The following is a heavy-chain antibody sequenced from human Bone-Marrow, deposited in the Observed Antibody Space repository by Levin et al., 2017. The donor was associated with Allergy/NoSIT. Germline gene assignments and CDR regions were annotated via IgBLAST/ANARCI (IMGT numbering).Heavy chain of an antibody. CDR2: IYSGGRR. V-gene: IGHV3-66*01. J-gene: IGHJ6*02. D-gene: IGHD6-6*01. CDR1: DFSVGDNY. Sequence: GGSLRLSCAASDFSVGDNYMSWVRQAPGKGLDWVSLIYSGGRRDYAESVKGRFTISRDSPKNTLYLQMNSLRAEDSAVYYCVARSNGLDVWGQGTTVTVS. CDR3: VARSNGLDV.